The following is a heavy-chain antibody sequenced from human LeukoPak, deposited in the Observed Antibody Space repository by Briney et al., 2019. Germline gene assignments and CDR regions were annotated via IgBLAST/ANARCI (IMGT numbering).Heavy chain of an antibody. CDR1: GYTFTGYY. V-gene: IGHV1-2*02. D-gene: IGHD3-10*01. CDR3: ARLNELTMVRGVLYYFDY. J-gene: IGHJ4*02. Sequence: VASVKVSCKASGYTFTGYYMHWVRQAPGQGLEWMGWINPNSGGTNYAQKFQGRVTMTRDTSISTAYMELSRLRSDDTAAYYCARLNELTMVRGVLYYFDYWGQGTLVTVSS. CDR2: INPNSGGT.